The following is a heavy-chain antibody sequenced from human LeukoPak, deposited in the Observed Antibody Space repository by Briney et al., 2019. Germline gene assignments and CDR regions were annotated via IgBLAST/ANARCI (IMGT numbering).Heavy chain of an antibody. CDR2: INPSGGGT. J-gene: IGHJ4*02. D-gene: IGHD5-18*01. CDR1: GYTFTSYY. CDR3: AREIGPRQLHLWGSAFDY. V-gene: IGHV1-46*01. Sequence: ASVKVSCKASGYTFTSYYMHWVRQAPGQGLEWMGIINPSGGGTSYAQKFQGRLTMTRDTSTTTVYMELSSLRSEDTAMYYCAREIGPRQLHLWGSAFDYWGQGTLVTVS.